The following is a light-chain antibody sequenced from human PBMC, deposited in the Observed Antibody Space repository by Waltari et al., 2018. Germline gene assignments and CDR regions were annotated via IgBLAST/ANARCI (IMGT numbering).Light chain of an antibody. CDR1: TNDIGSYAY. CDR2: EVS. Sequence: QSALTQPPSASGSPGQSVTLSCTGTTNDIGSYAYVSWYQHHPGKAPKLIIYEVSNRPSGVSTRFSGSKSGSTASLTVSALQVEDEAIYYCSSYVASRIVFGGGTRLTVL. J-gene: IGLJ2*01. V-gene: IGLV2-8*01. CDR3: SSYVASRIV.